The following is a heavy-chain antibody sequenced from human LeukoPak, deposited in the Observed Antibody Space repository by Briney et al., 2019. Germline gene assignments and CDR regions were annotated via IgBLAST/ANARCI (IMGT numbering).Heavy chain of an antibody. CDR2: INSDGSEG. J-gene: IGHJ6*02. Sequence: GGSLRLSCAVSGFTFSGFWMSWSRQDPGKGLEWVASINSDGSEGYYADVVKGRFTISRDNAKNSLYLQINSLRAEDTAVYFCARGGGLDVWGQGATVTVSS. CDR1: GFTFSGFW. D-gene: IGHD3-16*01. V-gene: IGHV3-7*03. CDR3: ARGGGLDV.